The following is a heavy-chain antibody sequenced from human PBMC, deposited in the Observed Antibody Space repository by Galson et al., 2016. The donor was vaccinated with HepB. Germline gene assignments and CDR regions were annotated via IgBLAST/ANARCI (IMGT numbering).Heavy chain of an antibody. J-gene: IGHJ4*02. CDR3: AKDGRTAGRPFDS. D-gene: IGHD6-6*01. V-gene: IGHV3-23*01. CDR1: GFTFSTYA. CDR2: LSDNGGRT. Sequence: SLRLSCADSGFTFSTYAMNWVRQAPGKGLEWVSSLSDNGGRTYYTDSVMGRFTISRDIGKNTVYLQMNSLRAEDTAVYYCAKDGRTAGRPFDSWGQGTLVTVSS.